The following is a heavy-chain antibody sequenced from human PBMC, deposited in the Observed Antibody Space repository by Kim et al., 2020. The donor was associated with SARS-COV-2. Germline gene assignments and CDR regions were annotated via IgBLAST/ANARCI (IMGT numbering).Heavy chain of an antibody. J-gene: IGHJ4*02. CDR2: IYHSGST. D-gene: IGHD6-13*01. CDR3: ARGSFYRIAAAGLDY. Sequence: SETLSLTCAVSGGSISSSNWWSWVRQPPGKGLEWIGEIYHSGSTNYNPSLKSRVTISVDKSKNQFSLKLSSVTAADTAVYYCARGSFYRIAAAGLDYWGQGTLVTVSS. V-gene: IGHV4-4*02. CDR1: GGSISSSNW.